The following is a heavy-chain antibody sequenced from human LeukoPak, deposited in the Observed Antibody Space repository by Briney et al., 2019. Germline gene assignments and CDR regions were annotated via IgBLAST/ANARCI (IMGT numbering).Heavy chain of an antibody. Sequence: SVKVSCKASGGTFSSYAISWVRQAPRQGLEWMGRIIPIFGTANYAQKFQGRVTITTDESTSTAYMELSSLRSEDTAVYYCARDYGGELAEFDYWGQGTLVTVSS. V-gene: IGHV1-69*05. CDR3: ARDYGGELAEFDY. CDR2: IIPIFGTA. CDR1: GGTFSSYA. J-gene: IGHJ4*02. D-gene: IGHD1-26*01.